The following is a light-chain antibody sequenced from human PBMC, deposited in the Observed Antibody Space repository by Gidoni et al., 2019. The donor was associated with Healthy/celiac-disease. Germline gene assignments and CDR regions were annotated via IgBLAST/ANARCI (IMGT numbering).Light chain of an antibody. CDR3: QQSYSTPRT. Sequence: DIQMTQSPSSLSASVGDRVTITCRASQSISSYLNWYQQKPGKAPKLLIYAASSLQCGVPSRFSCSGSGTDSTLTISSLQPEDFATYYCQQSYSTPRTFGQGTKVEIK. CDR1: QSISSY. CDR2: AAS. V-gene: IGKV1-39*01. J-gene: IGKJ1*01.